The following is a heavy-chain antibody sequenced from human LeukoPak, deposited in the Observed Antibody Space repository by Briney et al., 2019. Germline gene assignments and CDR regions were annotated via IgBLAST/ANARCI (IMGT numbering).Heavy chain of an antibody. Sequence: SETLSLTCTVSGGSISSGGYYWSWIRQHPGKGLEWIGYIYYSGSTYYNPSLKSRVTISVDTSKNQFSLKLSSVTAADTAVYYCARALGVAIFGVPHWFDPWGQGTLVTVSS. V-gene: IGHV4-31*03. CDR2: IYYSGST. CDR1: GGSISSGGYY. D-gene: IGHD3-3*01. CDR3: ARALGVAIFGVPHWFDP. J-gene: IGHJ5*02.